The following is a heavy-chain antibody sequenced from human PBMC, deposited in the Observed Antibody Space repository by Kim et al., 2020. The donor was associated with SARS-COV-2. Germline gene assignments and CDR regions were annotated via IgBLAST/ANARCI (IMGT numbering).Heavy chain of an antibody. Sequence: GGSLRLSCVASGFTSSNYWLSWVRKAPGKGLEWVAMIKKDGSEKNYVDSMKGRLIISRDNAKNSMYLQMNSLRAEDTAVYYCASLGTATFWGSSDWGQGTLVTVSS. CDR2: IKKDGSEK. CDR1: GFTSSNYW. D-gene: IGHD5-18*01. V-gene: IGHV3-7*03. CDR3: ASLGTATFWGSSD. J-gene: IGHJ4*02.